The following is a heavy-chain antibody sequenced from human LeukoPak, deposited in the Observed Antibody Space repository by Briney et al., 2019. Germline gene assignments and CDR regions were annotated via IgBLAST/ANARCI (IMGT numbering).Heavy chain of an antibody. D-gene: IGHD6-13*01. J-gene: IGHJ4*02. CDR3: ARDPGRGIAAAQYFDY. V-gene: IGHV3-48*03. CDR2: ISSSGSII. CDR1: EFTFSSYE. Sequence: PGGSLRLSCAAAEFTFSSYEMNWVRQAPGKGLEWVSYISSSGSIIYYADSVKGRFTISRDNAKNSLYLQMNSLRADDTAVYYCARDPGRGIAAAQYFDYWGQGTLVTVSS.